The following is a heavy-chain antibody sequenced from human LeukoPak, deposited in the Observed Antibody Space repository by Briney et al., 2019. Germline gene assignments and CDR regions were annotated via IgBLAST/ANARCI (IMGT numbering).Heavy chain of an antibody. D-gene: IGHD1-7*01. V-gene: IGHV4-34*01. Sequence: PSETLSLTCAVYGGSFSGYYWSWIRQPPGKGLEWIGEINHSGSTNYNPSLKSRVTISVDTSKNQFSLKLSSVTAADTAVYYCAREDWNYDLDYWGQGTLVTVSS. CDR1: GGSFSGYY. CDR2: INHSGST. J-gene: IGHJ4*02. CDR3: AREDWNYDLDY.